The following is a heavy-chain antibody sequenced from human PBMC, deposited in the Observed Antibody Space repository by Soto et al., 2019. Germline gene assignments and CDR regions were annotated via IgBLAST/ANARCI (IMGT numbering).Heavy chain of an antibody. CDR1: GFTVSSNY. V-gene: IGHV3-53*01. CDR3: ARSRYIGPYSGRFLDY. Sequence: EVQLVESGGGLIQPGGSLRLSCAASGFTVSSNYMTWVRQAPGKGLEWVAILYTGTDTFYADSVKGRFTISRDSSKDTFYIQMNSRRAEDTAMFFGARSRYIGPYSGRFLDYWGQGSLVTVSS. D-gene: IGHD2-15*01. CDR2: LYTGTDT. J-gene: IGHJ4*02.